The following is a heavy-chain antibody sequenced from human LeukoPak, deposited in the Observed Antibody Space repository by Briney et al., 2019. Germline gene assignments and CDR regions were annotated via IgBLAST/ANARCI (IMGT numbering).Heavy chain of an antibody. D-gene: IGHD1-26*01. J-gene: IGHJ4*02. CDR3: AKIRLDSGSYYFDY. CDR1: GFTFSSYA. V-gene: IGHV3-23*01. Sequence: GGSLRLSCAASGFTFSSYAMSWVRQAPGKGLEWVSAISGSGGSTYYADSVKGRFTISRDNSRNTLYLQMNSLRAEDTAVYYCAKIRLDSGSYYFDYWGQGTLVTVSS. CDR2: ISGSGGST.